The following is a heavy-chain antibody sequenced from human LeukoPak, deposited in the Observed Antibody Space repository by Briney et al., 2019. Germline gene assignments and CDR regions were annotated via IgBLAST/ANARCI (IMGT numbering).Heavy chain of an antibody. V-gene: IGHV3-74*01. J-gene: IGHJ4*02. CDR2: INSDGSST. CDR3: ASGQWLRSFYY. D-gene: IGHD5-12*01. CDR1: GFTFSSYW. Sequence: GGSLRLSCAASGFTFSSYWMHWVRQAPGKGLVWVSRINSDGSSTSYADSVKGRFTISRDNAKNTLYLQMNSLRAEDTAVYYCASGQWLRSFYYWGQGTLVTVSS.